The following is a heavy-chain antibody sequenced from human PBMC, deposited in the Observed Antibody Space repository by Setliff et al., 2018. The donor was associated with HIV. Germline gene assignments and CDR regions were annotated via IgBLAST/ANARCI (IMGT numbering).Heavy chain of an antibody. V-gene: IGHV4-4*02. Sequence: SETLSLTCAVSGGSISSSNWWSWVRQPPGKGLEWIGEIYHSGGTNYNPSLKSRVTISLDKSKNHFSLELRSVTAADTAVYYCARDRRSIFGVDTKNWFDPWGQGTPVTVSS. CDR3: ARDRRSIFGVDTKNWFDP. CDR2: IYHSGGT. CDR1: GGSISSSNW. J-gene: IGHJ5*02. D-gene: IGHD3-3*01.